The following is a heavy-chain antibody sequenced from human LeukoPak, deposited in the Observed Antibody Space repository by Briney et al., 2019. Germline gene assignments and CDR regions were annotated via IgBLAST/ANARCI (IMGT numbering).Heavy chain of an antibody. CDR2: INPSGGST. V-gene: IGHV1-46*01. Sequence: SLKVSCKASGYPFTSYYIHWVRQAPGQGLEWMGIINPSGGSTSYAQKFQGRVTMTRDTSTSTVYMELSSLRSEDTAVYYCARAVVAAAGRGYYYGMDVWGKGTTVTVSS. J-gene: IGHJ6*04. D-gene: IGHD6-13*01. CDR3: ARAVVAAAGRGYYYGMDV. CDR1: GYPFTSYY.